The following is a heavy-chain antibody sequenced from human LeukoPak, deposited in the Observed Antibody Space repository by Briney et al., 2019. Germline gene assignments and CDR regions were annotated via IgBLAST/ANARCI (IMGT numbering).Heavy chain of an antibody. J-gene: IGHJ2*01. CDR2: ISNNGGST. CDR3: VKPSYGDHYRFFDL. Sequence: GGSLRLSCSASGFTFTSYIMHWVRQAPGKGLEYVSTISNNGGSTYYADSVKGRFTISRDNSKNTLYLQMTSLRVEDTALYYCVKPSYGDHYRFFDLWGRGTLVTVSS. D-gene: IGHD4-17*01. CDR1: GFTFTSYI. V-gene: IGHV3-64D*06.